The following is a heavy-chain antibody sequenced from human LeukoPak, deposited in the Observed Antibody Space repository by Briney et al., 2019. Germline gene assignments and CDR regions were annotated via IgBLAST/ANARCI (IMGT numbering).Heavy chain of an antibody. Sequence: GSLRLSCTASGFTCSRYAMSWVRQTPGKGLEWVSAISGSGGSTYYADSLKGRFTISRDNSQNTLYLQMNSLRAEDTAVYYCARTDYGDYPNYYGMDVWGQGTTVTVSS. CDR1: GFTCSRYA. CDR3: ARTDYGDYPNYYGMDV. D-gene: IGHD4-17*01. V-gene: IGHV3-23*01. J-gene: IGHJ6*02. CDR2: ISGSGGST.